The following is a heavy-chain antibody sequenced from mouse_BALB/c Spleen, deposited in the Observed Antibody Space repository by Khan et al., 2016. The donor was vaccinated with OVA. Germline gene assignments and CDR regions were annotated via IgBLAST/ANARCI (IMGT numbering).Heavy chain of an antibody. CDR3: ARGNYYEYYFDY. CDR1: GYSITSGYV. J-gene: IGHJ2*01. V-gene: IGHV3-2*02. D-gene: IGHD1-1*01. Sequence: EVQLQESGPGLVKPSQSLSLTCIVTGYSITSGYVWNWIRQFPGNKLEWMGFISYSGVTSYTPSLKSRISITRDTSKNQFFLQLNSVTTEDTATYYCARGNYYEYYFDYWGQGTTLTVSS. CDR2: ISYSGVT.